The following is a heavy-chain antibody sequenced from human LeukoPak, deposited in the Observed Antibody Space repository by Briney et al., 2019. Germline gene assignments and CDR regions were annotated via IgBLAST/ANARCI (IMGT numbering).Heavy chain of an antibody. D-gene: IGHD3-10*01. CDR3: AREGYYGSGSPPSLYFDY. J-gene: IGHJ4*02. CDR1: GFTFSSYG. V-gene: IGHV3-33*01. Sequence: GGSLRLSCAASGFTFSSYGMHWVRQAPGKGLEWVAVIWYDGSNKYYADSVKGRFTISRDNSKNTLYLQMNSLRPEDTAIYYCAREGYYGSGSPPSLYFDYWGQGTLVTVSS. CDR2: IWYDGSNK.